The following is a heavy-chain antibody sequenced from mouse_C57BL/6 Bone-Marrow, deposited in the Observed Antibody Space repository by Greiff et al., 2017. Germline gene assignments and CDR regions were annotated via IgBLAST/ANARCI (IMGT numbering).Heavy chain of an antibody. Sequence: EVQVVESGGGLVKPGGSLKLSCAASGFTFSDYGMHWVRQAPEKGLEWVAYISSGSSTIYYAATVKGRYTISRDNAKNTLFLHMTSLRSEDTAMYYCARGGDFDYWGQGTTLTVSS. J-gene: IGHJ2*01. CDR2: ISSGSSTI. CDR1: GFTFSDYG. CDR3: ARGGDFDY. V-gene: IGHV5-17*01.